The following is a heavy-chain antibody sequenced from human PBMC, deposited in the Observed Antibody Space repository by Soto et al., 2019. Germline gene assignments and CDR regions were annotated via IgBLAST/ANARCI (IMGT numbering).Heavy chain of an antibody. D-gene: IGHD3-22*01. V-gene: IGHV1-46*01. CDR1: GYTFTSYY. J-gene: IGHJ6*02. CDR3: ARAQGATTYWFYYYGMDV. Sequence: ASVKVSCKASGYTFTSYYMHWVRQAPGQGLEWMGIINPSGGSTSYAEKCQGIVTMTRDMFTSTVYMELSSRRSEDTAVYYCARAQGATTYWFYYYGMDVWGQWTKVTISS. CDR2: INPSGGST.